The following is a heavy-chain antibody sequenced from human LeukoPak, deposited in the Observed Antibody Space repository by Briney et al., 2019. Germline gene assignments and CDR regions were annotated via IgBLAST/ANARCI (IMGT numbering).Heavy chain of an antibody. CDR2: IYTSERT. D-gene: IGHD3-3*01. J-gene: IGHJ4*02. V-gene: IGHV4-4*09. Sequence: KPSATLSLTSSVSGVSLSSYYWSWIRHPPGQGLECVGYIYTSERTNYTHYTKSRVTISVDTSNNQFSLKLSSVTAVDSAVYYCARHESYYNFGRGYFSGHFDYWGQGTLVTVSS. CDR3: ARHESYYNFGRGYFSGHFDY. CDR1: GVSLSSYY.